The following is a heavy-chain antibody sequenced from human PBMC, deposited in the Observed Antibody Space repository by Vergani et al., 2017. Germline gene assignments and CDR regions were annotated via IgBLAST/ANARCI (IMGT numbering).Heavy chain of an antibody. Sequence: QVQLVESGGGVVQPGRSLRLSCAASGFTFSSYGMHWVRQAPGKGLEWVAVIWYDGSNKYYADSVKGRFTISRDNSKNTLYLQMNSLRAEDTAVYYCARVDGYGGTNYYYYTDVWGKGP. J-gene: IGHJ6*03. CDR3: ARVDGYGGTNYYYYTDV. D-gene: IGHD4-23*01. CDR2: IWYDGSNK. V-gene: IGHV3-33*01. CDR1: GFTFSSYG.